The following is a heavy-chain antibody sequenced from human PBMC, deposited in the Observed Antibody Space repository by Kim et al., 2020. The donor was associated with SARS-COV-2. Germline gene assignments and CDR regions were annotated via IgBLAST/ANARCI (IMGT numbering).Heavy chain of an antibody. CDR3: AQGSDNWNYDRGYFEY. J-gene: IGHJ4*01. Sequence: GGSLRLSCAASGFTLSNYAINWVRQAPGKGLEWVSGITGGGDSTYYADSVKGRFTISRDSSKNTVYLQMNSLRAEDTAIYYCAQGSDNWNYDRGYFEYWGQGILVTVSS. V-gene: IGHV3-23*01. D-gene: IGHD1-7*01. CDR2: ITGGGDST. CDR1: GFTLSNYA.